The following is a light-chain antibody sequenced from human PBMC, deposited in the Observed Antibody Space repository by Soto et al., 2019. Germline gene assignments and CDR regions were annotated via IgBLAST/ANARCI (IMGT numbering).Light chain of an antibody. J-gene: IGKJ3*01. CDR1: QGISSY. CDR3: QQYYSYPPFT. V-gene: IGKV1-8*01. CDR2: AAS. Sequence: AIRMTQSPSSLSASTGYRVTITCRASQGISSYLAWYQQKPGKAPKLLIYAASTLQSGVPSRFSGSGSGTDFTLTISCLQSEDFATYYCQQYYSYPPFTFGPGTKVDIK.